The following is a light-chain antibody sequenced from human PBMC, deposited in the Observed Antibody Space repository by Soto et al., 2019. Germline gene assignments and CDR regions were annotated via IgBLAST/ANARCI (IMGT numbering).Light chain of an antibody. Sequence: DIQMTQSPSTLSASVGYRFTITCRASQSISNWLAWYQQMPGKAPKLLIYKASTSESGVPSSFSGSGSGTEFTLTISSLRPDDFATYYCQQYYNYPLTFGQGTKVDIK. V-gene: IGKV1-5*03. J-gene: IGKJ1*01. CDR2: KAS. CDR1: QSISNW. CDR3: QQYYNYPLT.